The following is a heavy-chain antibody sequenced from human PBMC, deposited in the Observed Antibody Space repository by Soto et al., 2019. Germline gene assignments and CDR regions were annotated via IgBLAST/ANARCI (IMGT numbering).Heavy chain of an antibody. CDR1: GFTFSSYA. J-gene: IGHJ6*02. CDR3: ARGRTVVPAASTYYGMDV. Sequence: PGGSLRLSCAASGFTFSSYAMHWVRQAPGKGLEWVAVISYGGSNKYYADSVKGRFTISRDNSKNTLYLQMNSLRAEDTAVYYCARGRTVVPAASTYYGMDVRGQGTTVTVSS. CDR2: ISYGGSNK. D-gene: IGHD2-2*01. V-gene: IGHV3-30-3*01.